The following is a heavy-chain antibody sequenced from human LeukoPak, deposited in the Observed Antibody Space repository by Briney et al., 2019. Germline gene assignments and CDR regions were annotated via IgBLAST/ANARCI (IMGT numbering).Heavy chain of an antibody. J-gene: IGHJ4*02. V-gene: IGHV3-7*01. CDR2: IKQDGSEK. CDR3: ARNLRITMVRGVILRRVLEY. Sequence: GGSLRLSCAASGFTFSSYWMSWVRQAPGKGLEWVANIKQDGSEKYYVDSVKGRFTISRDNAKNSLYLQMNSLRAEDTAVYYCARNLRITMVRGVILRRVLEYWGQGTLVTVSS. CDR1: GFTFSSYW. D-gene: IGHD3-10*01.